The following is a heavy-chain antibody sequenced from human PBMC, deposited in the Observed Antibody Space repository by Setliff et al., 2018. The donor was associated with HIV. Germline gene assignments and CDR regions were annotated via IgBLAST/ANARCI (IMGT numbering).Heavy chain of an antibody. CDR3: ARDQTYYFDSSGYSLGY. CDR2: INSDGSSR. Sequence: PGGSLRLSCAASGFTFRSYWIHWVRQAPGPGKGLVWVPRINSDGSSRSYADSVKGRFTISRDNAKNTLYLQMNSLRADDTAVYNCARDQTYYFDSSGYSLGYWGQGTLVTVSS. V-gene: IGHV3-74*01. CDR1: GFTFRSYW. D-gene: IGHD3-22*01. J-gene: IGHJ4*02.